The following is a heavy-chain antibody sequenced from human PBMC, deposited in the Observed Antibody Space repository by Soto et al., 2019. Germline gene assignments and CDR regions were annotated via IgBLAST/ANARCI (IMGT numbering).Heavy chain of an antibody. Sequence: GGSLRLYCAASGFTFSSYAMSWVRQAPGKGLEWVSAISGSGGSTYYADSVKGRFTISRENSKNTLYLQMNSLRAEDTAVYYCAKGGDIVATIGYYYYYGMDVWGQGTTVTVSS. J-gene: IGHJ6*02. CDR3: AKGGDIVATIGYYYYYGMDV. CDR2: ISGSGGST. D-gene: IGHD5-12*01. V-gene: IGHV3-23*01. CDR1: GFTFSSYA.